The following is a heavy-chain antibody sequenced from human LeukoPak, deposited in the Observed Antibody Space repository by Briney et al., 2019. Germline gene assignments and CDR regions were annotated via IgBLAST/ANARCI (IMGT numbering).Heavy chain of an antibody. J-gene: IGHJ4*02. CDR2: ISAHNGNT. D-gene: IGHD5-18*01. CDR3: ARVDTAMVHWDY. V-gene: IGHV1-18*01. CDR1: GYTFTSYG. Sequence: ASVKVSCKASGYTFTSYGISWVRQAPGQGLEWMGWISAHNGNTNYAQKLQGRVTMTTDTSTSTAYMELRSLRSDDTAVYYCARVDTAMVHWDYWGQGTLVTVSS.